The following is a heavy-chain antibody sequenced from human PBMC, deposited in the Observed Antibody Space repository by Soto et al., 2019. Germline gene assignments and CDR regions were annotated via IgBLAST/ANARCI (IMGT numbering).Heavy chain of an antibody. D-gene: IGHD3-9*01. CDR1: EFSFSSYA. V-gene: IGHV3-30-3*01. CDR2: ISFDGNII. Sequence: VHLVESGGGVGQPGGSLRLSCADSEFSFSSYAMHWIRQAPGKGLEWVAVISFDGNIIHYADSVKGRFIISRDNSKNTLYLQMHSLSGEDTSVYYCARTFDTITYYFDYWGQGTLVTVSS. CDR3: ARTFDTITYYFDY. J-gene: IGHJ4*02.